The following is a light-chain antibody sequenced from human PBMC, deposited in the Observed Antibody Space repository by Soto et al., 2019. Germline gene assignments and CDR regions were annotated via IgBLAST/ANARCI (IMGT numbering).Light chain of an antibody. Sequence: EAVLTQSPGTLSLSPGDRATLSCRASESVSSSYIARYQQKPGQAPRLLIYATSNRATGIPDRFSGSGSGTDFTLSIRKLESEDLAVYYCQRYGCSLLFGQGTRLEIK. CDR2: ATS. J-gene: IGKJ2*01. CDR3: QRYGCSLL. CDR1: ESVSSSY. V-gene: IGKV3-20*01.